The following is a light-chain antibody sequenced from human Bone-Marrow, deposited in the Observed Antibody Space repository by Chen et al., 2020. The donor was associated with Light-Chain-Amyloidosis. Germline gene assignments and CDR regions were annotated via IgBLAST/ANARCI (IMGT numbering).Light chain of an antibody. CDR2: RDT. Sequence: SYELTQPPSVSVSPGQTARITCSGDDLPTKYAYWYQQKPGQAPVLVIHRDTERPSGSSERFSGSSSATRATLTISGVQAEDEADYHCQSADSSGTYEVIFGGGTKLTVL. CDR1: DLPTKY. CDR3: QSADSSGTYEVI. V-gene: IGLV3-25*03. J-gene: IGLJ2*01.